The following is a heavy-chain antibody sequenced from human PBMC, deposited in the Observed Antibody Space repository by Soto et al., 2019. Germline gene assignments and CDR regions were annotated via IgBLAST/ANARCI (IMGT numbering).Heavy chain of an antibody. CDR2: IVVGSGNT. CDR3: AADSWPRIVQDAPPYI. D-gene: IGHD2-15*01. CDR1: GFTFTSSA. J-gene: IGHJ3*02. Sequence: SVKVSCKASGFTFTSSAVQWVRQARGQRLEWIGWIVVGSGNTNYAQKFQERVTITRDMSTSTAYMELSSLRSEDTAVYYCAADSWPRIVQDAPPYICGKGTMVIVSS. V-gene: IGHV1-58*01.